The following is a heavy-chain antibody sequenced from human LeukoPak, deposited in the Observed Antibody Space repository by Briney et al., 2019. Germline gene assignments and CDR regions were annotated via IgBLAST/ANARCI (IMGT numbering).Heavy chain of an antibody. CDR3: AITQRAVADFFDH. CDR2: IYPGDSDT. CDR1: GYSFTNYW. Sequence: GESLKISCKGSGYSFTNYWIGWVRQMPGKGLEWMGIIYPGDSDTRYSPSFQGQVTISADKSISTAYLQWSSLKASDTAMYYCAITQRAVADFFDHWGQGTLVTVSS. D-gene: IGHD6-19*01. V-gene: IGHV5-51*01. J-gene: IGHJ4*02.